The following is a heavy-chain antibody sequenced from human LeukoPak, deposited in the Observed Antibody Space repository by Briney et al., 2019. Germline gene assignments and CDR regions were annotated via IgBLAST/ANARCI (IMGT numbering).Heavy chain of an antibody. CDR3: TRGRWSGTSSAPFDS. J-gene: IGHJ4*02. Sequence: GGSLRLSCRASGFIFGDYAMSWVRQAPGKGLEWVGFIRNKAYGGTPNYAASVKGRFTISRDDSISIAYLQMNSLKTEDTAVYYCTRGRWSGTSSAPFDSWGQGTLVTVSS. CDR2: IRNKAYGGTP. D-gene: IGHD6-6*01. V-gene: IGHV3-49*04. CDR1: GFIFGDYA.